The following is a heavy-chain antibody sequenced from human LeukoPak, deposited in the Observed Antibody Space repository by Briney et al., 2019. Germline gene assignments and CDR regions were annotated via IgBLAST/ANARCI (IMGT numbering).Heavy chain of an antibody. V-gene: IGHV4-39*07. CDR2: IYYSGST. D-gene: IGHD2-8*01. CDR3: ARTQWGSWFDP. Sequence: SETLSLTCTVSGGSISSSSYYWGWIRQPPGKGLEWIGSIYYSGSTYYNPSLKSRVTISVDTSKNQFSLKLSSVTAADTAVYYCARTQWGSWFDPWGQGTLVTVSS. J-gene: IGHJ5*02. CDR1: GGSISSSSYY.